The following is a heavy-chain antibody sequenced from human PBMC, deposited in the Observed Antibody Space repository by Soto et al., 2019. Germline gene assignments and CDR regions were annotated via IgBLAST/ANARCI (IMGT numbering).Heavy chain of an antibody. V-gene: IGHV1-18*01. CDR1: CYTFTSYR. CDR2: ISAYNANT. J-gene: IGHJ4*02. Sequence: ASVKVSCKASCYTFTSYRISWVRPAPGQGLEWMGWISAYNANTNYTPKVKGRVPMPTDTSTSTAYTELRSLRSEDTAVYYCARDLGYCGQGTLVTVYS. CDR3: ARDLGY.